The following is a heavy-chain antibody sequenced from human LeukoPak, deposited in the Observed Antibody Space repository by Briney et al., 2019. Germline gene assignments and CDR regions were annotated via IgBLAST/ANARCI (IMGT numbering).Heavy chain of an antibody. CDR3: ARVPYESSSWDYWGYYYYGMDV. D-gene: IGHD6-13*01. CDR2: IRTDGGST. V-gene: IGHV3-74*01. J-gene: IGHJ6*02. CDR1: GFTFSTYW. Sequence: PGGSLRLSCAASGFTFSTYWMHWVRQAPGKGLVWLSLIRTDGGSTYYADSVKGRFTVSRDNAKNSLYLQMNSLSAEDTAVYYCARVPYESSSWDYWGYYYYGMDVWGQGTTVTVSS.